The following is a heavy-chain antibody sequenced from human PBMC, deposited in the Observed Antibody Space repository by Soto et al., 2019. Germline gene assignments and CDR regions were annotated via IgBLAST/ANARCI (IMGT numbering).Heavy chain of an antibody. CDR2: VSWNSGTI. Sequence: ESGGGLVQPGRSLRLSCAASGFSFDDYAMHWVRQGPGKGLEWVSGVSWNSGTIVYADSVKGRFTISRDNAKNSLYLEMNSLGAEDTALYYCAKGFCSSAKCYTYSYMDVWGKGTTVTVSS. CDR1: GFSFDDYA. V-gene: IGHV3-9*01. CDR3: AKGFCSSAKCYTYSYMDV. J-gene: IGHJ6*03. D-gene: IGHD2-2*01.